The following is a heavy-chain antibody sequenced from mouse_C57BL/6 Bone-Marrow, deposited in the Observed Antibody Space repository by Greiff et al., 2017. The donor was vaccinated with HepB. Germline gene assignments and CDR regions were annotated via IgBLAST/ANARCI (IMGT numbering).Heavy chain of an antibody. V-gene: IGHV5-12*01. CDR2: ISNGGGST. CDR3: ARLEAY. CDR1: GFTFSDYY. J-gene: IGHJ3*01. Sequence: DVMLVESGGGLVQPGGSLKLSCAASGFTFSDYYMYWVRQTPEKRLEWVAYISNGGGSTYYPDTVKGRFTISRDNAKNTLYLQMSRLKSEDTAMYYCARLEAYWGQGTLVTVSA.